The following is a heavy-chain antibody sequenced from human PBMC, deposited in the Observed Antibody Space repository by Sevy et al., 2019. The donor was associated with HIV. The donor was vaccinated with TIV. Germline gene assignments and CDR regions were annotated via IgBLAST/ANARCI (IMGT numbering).Heavy chain of an antibody. CDR1: GYTFSSYG. J-gene: IGHJ4*02. Sequence: ASVKVSCKASGYTFSSYGISWVRQAPGQGLEWVGWISAYKGNINYTQNFQGRVTMTTDTSTSTAYMELRGLRVDDTAVYYCARDSSSTMYYDFWSGPPRFDHWGQGTLVTVSS. V-gene: IGHV1-18*01. CDR3: ARDSSSTMYYDFWSGPPRFDH. D-gene: IGHD3-3*01. CDR2: ISAYKGNI.